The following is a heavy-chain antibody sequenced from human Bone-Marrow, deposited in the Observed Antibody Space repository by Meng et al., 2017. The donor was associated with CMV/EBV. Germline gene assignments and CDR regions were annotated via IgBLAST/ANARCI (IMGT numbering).Heavy chain of an antibody. D-gene: IGHD6-13*01. J-gene: IGHJ6*02. CDR1: GGTFSSYA. CDR3: ASPMYSSSWYAYYYYGMDV. Sequence: SVKVSCKASGGTFSSYAISWVRQAPGQGLEWMGGIIPIFGTANYAQKFQGRVTITTDESTSTAYMELSSLRSEDTAVYYCASPMYSSSWYAYYYYGMDVWGQGTTVTVSS. CDR2: IIPIFGTA. V-gene: IGHV1-69*05.